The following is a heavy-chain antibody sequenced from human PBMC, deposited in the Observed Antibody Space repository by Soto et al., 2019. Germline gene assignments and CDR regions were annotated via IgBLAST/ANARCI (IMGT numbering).Heavy chain of an antibody. J-gene: IGHJ5*02. V-gene: IGHV1-8*01. CDR2: MNPNSGKT. Sequence: QVQLVQSGAEVKKPGASVKVSCKASGYTFTSYEINWVRQATGQGLEYLGWMNPNSGKTAYVQKFQGRVTMTWDTYITAAYMELSSLRSEDTAVYFCARGIKYGAYSRWFDPWCQGTLVTVSS. D-gene: IGHD4-17*01. CDR1: GYTFTSYE. CDR3: ARGIKYGAYSRWFDP.